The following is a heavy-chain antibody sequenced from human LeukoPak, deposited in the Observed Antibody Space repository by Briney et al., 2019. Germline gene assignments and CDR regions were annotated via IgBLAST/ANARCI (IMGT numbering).Heavy chain of an antibody. V-gene: IGHV1-69*06. CDR3: ATELRYYYDSNNPDHAFDI. D-gene: IGHD3-22*01. CDR2: IIPIFGTA. CDR1: GGTFSSYA. Sequence: SVKVSCKASGGTFSSYAISWVRQAPGQGLEWMGGIIPIFGTANYAQKFQGRVTMTEDTSTDTAYTELSSLRSEDTAVYYCATELRYYYDSNNPDHAFDIWGQGTMVTVSS. J-gene: IGHJ3*02.